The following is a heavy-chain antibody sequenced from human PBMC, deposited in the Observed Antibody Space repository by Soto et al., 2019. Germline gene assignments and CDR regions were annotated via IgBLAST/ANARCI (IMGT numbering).Heavy chain of an antibody. J-gene: IGHJ6*02. V-gene: IGHV4-59*01. CDR3: ARYRVSGGGHPYYYYGMDV. CDR1: GGCISSYY. Sequence: SGTLSVTCTVAGGCISSYYWSWIRQPPGKGLEWIGYIYYSGSTNYNPSLKSRVTISVDTSKNQLSLKLSSVTAADTAVYYCARYRVSGGGHPYYYYGMDVWGQGTTVTASS. CDR2: IYYSGST. D-gene: IGHD3-10*02.